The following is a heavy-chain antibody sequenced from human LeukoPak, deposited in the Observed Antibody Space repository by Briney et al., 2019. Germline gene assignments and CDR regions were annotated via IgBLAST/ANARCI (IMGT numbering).Heavy chain of an antibody. CDR3: ARTEYGGYSLDY. J-gene: IGHJ4*02. CDR1: GFTFSSDS. CDR2: ISSSSSYI. Sequence: GGSLRLSCGASGFTFSSDSMNWVRQAPGKGLEWVSSISSSSSYIYYADSVKGRFTISRDNAKNSLYLQMNSLRAEDTAVYYCARTEYGGYSLDYWGQGTLVTVSS. V-gene: IGHV3-21*01. D-gene: IGHD4/OR15-4a*01.